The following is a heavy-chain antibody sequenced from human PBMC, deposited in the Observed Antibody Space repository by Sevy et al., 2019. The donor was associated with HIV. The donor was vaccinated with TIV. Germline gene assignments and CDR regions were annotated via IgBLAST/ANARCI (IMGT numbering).Heavy chain of an antibody. CDR2: FSFGCGRI. CDR1: GFTFSKYR. V-gene: IGHV3-23*01. D-gene: IGHD2-8*01. J-gene: IGHJ4*02. CDR3: AREGCTKPHDY. Sequence: GGSLRFSCEASGFTFSKYRMSWVRQAPGKGLEWVSTFSFGCGRINYADSVKGRFTISRDDSKNTLDLQMNSLRAEDTAVYYCAREGCTKPHDYWGQGTLVTVSS.